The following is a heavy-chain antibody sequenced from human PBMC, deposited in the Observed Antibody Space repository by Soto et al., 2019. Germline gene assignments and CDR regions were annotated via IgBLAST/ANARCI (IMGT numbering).Heavy chain of an antibody. Sequence: WASVKVSCKASGGTFSSYAISWVRQAPGKGLEWMGGIIPIFGTANYAQKFQGRVTITADESTSTAYMELSSLRSEDTAVYYCERGLPFGVDGDAFDIWGQGTMVTVSS. CDR1: GGTFSSYA. CDR3: ERGLPFGVDGDAFDI. V-gene: IGHV1-69*13. CDR2: IIPIFGTA. D-gene: IGHD3-3*01. J-gene: IGHJ3*02.